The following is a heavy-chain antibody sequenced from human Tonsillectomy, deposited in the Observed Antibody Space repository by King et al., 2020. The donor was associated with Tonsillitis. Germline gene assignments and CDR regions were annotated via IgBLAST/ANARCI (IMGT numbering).Heavy chain of an antibody. CDR1: GFIFSNYA. J-gene: IGHJ3*01. CDR3: AKGKVATMPRDAFDF. CDR2: ISGSGGSA. D-gene: IGHD5-12*01. Sequence: VQLVESGGGLVQPGGSLRLSCAASGFIFSNYAMSWVRQAPGKGLEWVSGISGSGGSAYSADSVKGRFTISRDNSKNTLYLLMNRLRAEDTAVYYCAKGKVATMPRDAFDFCGQGTMVTVSS. V-gene: IGHV3-23*04.